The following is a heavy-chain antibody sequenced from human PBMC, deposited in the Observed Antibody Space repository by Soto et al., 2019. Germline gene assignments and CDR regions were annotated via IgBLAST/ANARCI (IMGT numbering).Heavy chain of an antibody. V-gene: IGHV5-51*01. CDR1: GYSFTSYW. CDR2: VSPGDSDT. Sequence: EVQLVQSGPEVKKSWESLKISCKGSGYSFTSYWIGWLRHMPGKGLEGMRIVSPGDSDTKYSPSFEGQVTISADKSINPDYRRWSILKDSDTGMYYCARRRAFPNWFDPWGQGTLVTVSS. CDR3: ARRRAFPNWFDP. J-gene: IGHJ5*02.